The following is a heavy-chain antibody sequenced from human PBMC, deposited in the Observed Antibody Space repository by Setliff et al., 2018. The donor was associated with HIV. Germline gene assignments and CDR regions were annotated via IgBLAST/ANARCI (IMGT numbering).Heavy chain of an antibody. CDR3: ARAYNVYDYRFDSSGYDY. CDR1: GYFFLDSW. CDR2: TKYDGSES. D-gene: IGHD3-22*01. J-gene: IGHJ4*02. Sequence: GESLKISCKGSGYFFLDSWIGWVRQMPGKGLEWVSNTKYDGSESYYVDSVKGRFIASTDNAKNSLFLEMNSLKAEDTAVYYCARAYNVYDYRFDSSGYDYWGQGTLVTVSS. V-gene: IGHV3-7*05.